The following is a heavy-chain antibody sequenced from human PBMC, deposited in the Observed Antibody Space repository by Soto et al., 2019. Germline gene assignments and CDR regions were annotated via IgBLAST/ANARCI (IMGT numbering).Heavy chain of an antibody. CDR3: ARGTSIAARPIFPKYYYYGMDV. CDR1: GGSFSGYY. V-gene: IGHV4-34*01. J-gene: IGHJ6*02. D-gene: IGHD6-6*01. Sequence: SETLSLTCAVYGGSFSGYYWSWIRQPPGKGLEWIGEINHSGSTNYNPSLKSRVTISVDTSKNQFSLKLSSVTAADTAVYYCARGTSIAARPIFPKYYYYGMDVWGQGTTVTVSS. CDR2: INHSGST.